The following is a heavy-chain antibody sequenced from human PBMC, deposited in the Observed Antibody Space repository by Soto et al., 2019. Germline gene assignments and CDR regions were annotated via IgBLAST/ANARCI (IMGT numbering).Heavy chain of an antibody. Sequence: PGGSLRLSCAASGFTFSSYAMHWVRQAPGKGLEWVAVISYDGSNKYYADSVKGRSTISRDNSKNTLYLQMNSLRAEDTAVYYCAREGPGLDLDAFDIWGQGTMVTVSS. CDR1: GFTFSSYA. CDR2: ISYDGSNK. V-gene: IGHV3-30-3*01. CDR3: AREGPGLDLDAFDI. J-gene: IGHJ3*02. D-gene: IGHD1-1*01.